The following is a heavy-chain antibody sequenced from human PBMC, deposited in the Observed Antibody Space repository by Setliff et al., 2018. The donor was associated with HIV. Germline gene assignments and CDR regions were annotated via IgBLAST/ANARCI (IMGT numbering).Heavy chain of an antibody. CDR1: GFRFRSYW. V-gene: IGHV3-7*01. Sequence: GGSLRLSCAASGFRFRSYWMSWVRQAPGKGLESVANVKQDGTETLYVDSVKGRFTISRDNANNLVYLQMNSLRVEDTAVYYCATDPRRLSYWGQGTLVTVSS. CDR2: VKQDGTET. J-gene: IGHJ4*02. CDR3: ATDPRRLSY. D-gene: IGHD2-21*01.